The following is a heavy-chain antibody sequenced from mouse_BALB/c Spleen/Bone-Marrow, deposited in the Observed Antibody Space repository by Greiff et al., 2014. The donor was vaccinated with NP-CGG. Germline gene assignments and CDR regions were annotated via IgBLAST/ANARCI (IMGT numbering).Heavy chain of an antibody. Sequence: DVHLVESGGGLVKPGGSLKLSCAASGFTFSDYYMYWVRQTPEKRLEWVATISDGGSYTYHPDSVKGRFTISRDNAKNNLYLQMSSLKSEDTAMYYCARDLITTATSFAYWGQGTLVTVSA. CDR1: GFTFSDYY. D-gene: IGHD1-2*01. J-gene: IGHJ3*01. V-gene: IGHV5-4*02. CDR2: ISDGGSYT. CDR3: ARDLITTATSFAY.